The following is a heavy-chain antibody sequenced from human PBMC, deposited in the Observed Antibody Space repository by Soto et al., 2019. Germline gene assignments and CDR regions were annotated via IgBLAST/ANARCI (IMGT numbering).Heavy chain of an antibody. J-gene: IGHJ4*02. D-gene: IGHD3-10*01. V-gene: IGHV4-59*01. CDR2: IYYSGST. CDR1: GGSISSYY. CDR3: ARAGFYGSRWGFDY. Sequence: QVQLQESGPGLVKPSETLSLTCTVSGGSISSYYWSWIRQPPGKGLEWIGYIYYSGSTNYTPSLKRRVTISVDTSKNQFSLKLSSVTAADTAVYYCARAGFYGSRWGFDYWGQGTLVTVSS.